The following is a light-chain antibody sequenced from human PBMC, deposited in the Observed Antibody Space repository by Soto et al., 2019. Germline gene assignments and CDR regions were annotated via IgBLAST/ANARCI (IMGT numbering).Light chain of an antibody. CDR1: KSVVIN. J-gene: IGKJ4*01. Sequence: EILITQSPATLSVSPGERGTLTCRASKSVVINLTWYKKRAGRAPRPLIYGASTRATAIPARCSGSGAGTVFTITIRSLESEDFAVYYCQHRSNWLAFGGGTKVDIK. CDR2: GAS. V-gene: IGKV3-15*01. CDR3: QHRSNWLA.